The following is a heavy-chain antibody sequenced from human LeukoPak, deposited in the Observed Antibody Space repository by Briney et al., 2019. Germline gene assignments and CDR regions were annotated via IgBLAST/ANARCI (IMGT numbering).Heavy chain of an antibody. CDR1: GGSISTYY. V-gene: IGHV4-59*08. J-gene: IGHJ4*02. CDR3: GRQLRSGWIDY. CDR2: VFYSGTT. Sequence: PSETLSLTCNGSGGSISTYYWSWIRQPPGKGLEWIGFVFYSGTTRYNTSLNSRVTITVDTTKNEFTQKVTSVCDAATAGYCWGRQLRSGWIDYWGRGTLVTVSS. D-gene: IGHD3-3*01.